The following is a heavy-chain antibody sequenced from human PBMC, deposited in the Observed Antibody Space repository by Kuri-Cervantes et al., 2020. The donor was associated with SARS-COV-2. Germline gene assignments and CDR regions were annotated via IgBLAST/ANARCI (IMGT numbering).Heavy chain of an antibody. V-gene: IGHV3-30*18. J-gene: IGHJ4*02. D-gene: IGHD7-27*01. CDR1: GFTFSSYG. CDR2: ISYDGSNK. Sequence: GESLKISCAASGFTFSSYGMHWVRQAPGKGLEWVAVISYDGSNKYHADSVKGRFTISRDNSKNTLYLQMNSLRAEDTAVYYCAKDHWDDYWGQGTLVTVSS. CDR3: AKDHWDDY.